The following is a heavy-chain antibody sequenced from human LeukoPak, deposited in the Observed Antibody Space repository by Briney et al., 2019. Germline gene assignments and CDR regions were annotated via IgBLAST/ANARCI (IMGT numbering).Heavy chain of an antibody. V-gene: IGHV4-39*01. CDR2: IYYSGST. J-gene: IGHJ4*02. Sequence: SETLSLTCTVSGGSISSSSYYWGSIRQPPGKGLEWIGSIYYSGSTYYNPSLKSRVTISVDTSKNQFSLKLSSVTAADTAVYYCASLLWFGASKLDYWGQGTLVTVSS. D-gene: IGHD3-10*01. CDR1: GGSISSSSYY. CDR3: ASLLWFGASKLDY.